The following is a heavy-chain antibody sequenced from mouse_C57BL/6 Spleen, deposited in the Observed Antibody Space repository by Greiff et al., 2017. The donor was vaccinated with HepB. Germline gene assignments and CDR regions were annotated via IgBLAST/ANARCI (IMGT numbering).Heavy chain of an antibody. Sequence: QVQLKQSGAELVKPGASVKVSCKASGYTFTSYWMHWVKQRPGQGLEWIGRIHPSDSDTNYNQKFKGKATLTVDKSSSTAYMQLSSLTSEDSAVYYCAIKGIYDGYYVLAYWGQGTLVTVSA. CDR2: IHPSDSDT. CDR1: GYTFTSYW. D-gene: IGHD2-3*01. J-gene: IGHJ3*01. V-gene: IGHV1-74*01. CDR3: AIKGIYDGYYVLAY.